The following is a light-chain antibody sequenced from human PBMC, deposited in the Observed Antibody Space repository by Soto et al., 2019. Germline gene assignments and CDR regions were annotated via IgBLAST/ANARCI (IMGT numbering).Light chain of an antibody. V-gene: IGLV2-14*01. J-gene: IGLJ3*02. CDR3: SSYTSSSTRV. CDR1: SSDVGGYNY. Sequence: QSALTQPASVSGSPGQSITISCTGTSSDVGGYNYVSWDQQHPGKAPKLMIYEVSNRPSGVSNRFSGSKSGNTASLTISGLQAEDEADYYCSSYTSSSTRVFGGGTKVTVL. CDR2: EVS.